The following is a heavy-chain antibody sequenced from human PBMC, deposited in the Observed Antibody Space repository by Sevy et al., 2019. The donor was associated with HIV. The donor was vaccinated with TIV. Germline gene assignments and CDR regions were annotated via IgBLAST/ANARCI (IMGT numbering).Heavy chain of an antibody. Sequence: GGSLRLSCAASGFTFSSYAMSWVRQAPGKGLEWVSAISGSGGSTYYADSVKGRFTISRDNSKNTLYLQMNSLRAEDTAVYYCAGRVGVAHYYGMDVWGQGTTVTVSS. CDR1: GFTFSSYA. D-gene: IGHD3-3*01. J-gene: IGHJ6*02. CDR2: ISGSGGST. CDR3: AGRVGVAHYYGMDV. V-gene: IGHV3-23*01.